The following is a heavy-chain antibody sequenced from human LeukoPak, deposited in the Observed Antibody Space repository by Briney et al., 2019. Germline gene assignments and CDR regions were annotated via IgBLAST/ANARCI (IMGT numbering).Heavy chain of an antibody. J-gene: IGHJ3*02. CDR1: GFTFSSYE. V-gene: IGHV3-48*03. CDR3: ARERAGEDAFDI. CDR2: ITDSGSTI. Sequence: SGGSLRLSCAASGFTFSSYEMNWVRQAPGKGLEWASYITDSGSTIYYADSVKGRFTISRDNAKNSLYLQINSLRVEDTAVYYCARERAGEDAFDIWGQGTMVTVSS. D-gene: IGHD7-27*01.